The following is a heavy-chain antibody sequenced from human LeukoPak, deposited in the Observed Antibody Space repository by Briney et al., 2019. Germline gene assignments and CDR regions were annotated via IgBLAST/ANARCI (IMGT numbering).Heavy chain of an antibody. Sequence: GGSLRLSCAASGFTFSSYSMNWVRQAPGKGLEWVSSISSSSSYIYYADSVKGRFTISRDNAKNSLYLQMNSLRAEDTAVNYCARDLLGSAMDVWGKGTTVTVSS. V-gene: IGHV3-21*01. CDR1: GFTFSSYS. D-gene: IGHD7-27*01. J-gene: IGHJ6*03. CDR3: ARDLLGSAMDV. CDR2: ISSSSSYI.